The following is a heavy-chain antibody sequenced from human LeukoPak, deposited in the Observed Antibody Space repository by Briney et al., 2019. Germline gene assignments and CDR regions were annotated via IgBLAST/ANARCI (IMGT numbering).Heavy chain of an antibody. CDR2: ISDYNGNT. J-gene: IGHJ4*02. CDR3: ARHGLPGSGTYSFVDF. D-gene: IGHD3-10*01. CDR1: GYNCNICG. V-gene: IGHV1-18*04. Sequence: ASVKVSCKSSGYNCNICGINWVRQAPGQGLEWMGWISDYNGNTEYAQKLQGRVTLTTDTSTSTAYVELRSLTVDDTAIYYCARHGLPGSGTYSFVDFWGQGTLITVSS.